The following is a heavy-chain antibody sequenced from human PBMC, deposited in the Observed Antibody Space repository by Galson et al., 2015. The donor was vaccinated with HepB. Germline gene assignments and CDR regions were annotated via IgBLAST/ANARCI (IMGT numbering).Heavy chain of an antibody. Sequence: SLRLSCAASGFSFSSYAMSWVRQAPGKGLEFVSTISGSGLSTYQADSVRGRFTISRDNSKNTLYLQTNSLRAEDTAVYYRAKEGSQYLLPYYDYWGQGTLVTVSS. J-gene: IGHJ4*02. CDR1: GFSFSSYA. CDR2: ISGSGLST. D-gene: IGHD3-22*01. CDR3: AKEGSQYLLPYYDY. V-gene: IGHV3-23*01.